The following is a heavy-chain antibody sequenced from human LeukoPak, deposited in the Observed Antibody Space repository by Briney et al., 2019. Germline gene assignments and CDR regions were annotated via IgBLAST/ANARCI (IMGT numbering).Heavy chain of an antibody. V-gene: IGHV3-23*01. CDR3: VKDQVLVGRVFFDS. D-gene: IGHD1-26*01. CDR1: RFSFSTYA. CDR2: IGVSGTTT. Sequence: GGSLRLSCEASRFSFSTYAMSWVRQAPGKGLEWVSGIGVSGTTTYYTDSVKGRFTISRANSENTLYLQMSSLRVEDTALYYCVKDQVLVGRVFFDSWGQGTLVTVSS. J-gene: IGHJ4*02.